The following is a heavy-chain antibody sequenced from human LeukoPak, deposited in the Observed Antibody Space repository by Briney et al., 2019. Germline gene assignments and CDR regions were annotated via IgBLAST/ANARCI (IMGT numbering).Heavy chain of an antibody. CDR2: IKQDGSEK. D-gene: IGHD7-27*01. J-gene: IGHJ4*02. Sequence: PGGSLSLSCTASGFSLTNYWMSWVRQAPGKGLEWVANIKQDGSEKNYVDSVKGRFTISRDNAQNSLYLQMNSLRAEDTAVFYCARDRLTRDFGYWDQGPLVTVSS. CDR3: ARDRLTRDFGY. V-gene: IGHV3-7*01. CDR1: GFSLTNYW.